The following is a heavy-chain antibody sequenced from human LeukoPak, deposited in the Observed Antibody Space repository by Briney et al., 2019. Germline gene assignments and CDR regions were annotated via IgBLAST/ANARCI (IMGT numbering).Heavy chain of an antibody. CDR2: IWYDGSNK. V-gene: IGHV3-33*01. CDR3: ARDFSDCTSTTCSHDY. D-gene: IGHD2-2*01. CDR1: GFTFSSYG. J-gene: IGHJ4*02. Sequence: GGSLRLSCAASGFTFSSYGMHWVRQAPGKGLEWVAVIWYDGSNKYYADSVKGRFTISRDNSKNTLYLQMSSLSDEDTAVYYCARDFSDCTSTTCSHDYWGQGTLVTVSS.